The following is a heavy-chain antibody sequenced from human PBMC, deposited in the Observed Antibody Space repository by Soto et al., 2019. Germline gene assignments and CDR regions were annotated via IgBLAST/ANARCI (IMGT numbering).Heavy chain of an antibody. CDR2: ISADNGNT. D-gene: IGHD6-13*01. V-gene: IGHV1-18*01. CDR1: GYTFTSYG. CDR3: GRDLPNKAAAGNPSDY. Sequence: QVQLVQSGAEVKKPGASVKVSCKASGYTFTSYGISWVRQAPGQGLEWMGWISADNGNTNYAQKLQGRVTMTTDPHTSTAYMELRRLRSDDTAVYYCGRDLPNKAAAGNPSDYRGQGTLVIVSS. J-gene: IGHJ4*02.